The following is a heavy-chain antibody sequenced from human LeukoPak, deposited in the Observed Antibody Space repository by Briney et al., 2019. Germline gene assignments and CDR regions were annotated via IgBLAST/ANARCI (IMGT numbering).Heavy chain of an antibody. CDR3: ARDFYDFWSGYAY. Sequence: PGRSLRLSCAASGFNFSSYAMHWVRQAPGKGLEWVAVISYDGSNKYYADSVKGRFTISRDNSKNTLYLQMNSLRAEDTAVYYCARDFYDFWSGYAYWGQGTLVTVSS. D-gene: IGHD3-3*01. CDR2: ISYDGSNK. CDR1: GFNFSSYA. V-gene: IGHV3-30-3*01. J-gene: IGHJ4*02.